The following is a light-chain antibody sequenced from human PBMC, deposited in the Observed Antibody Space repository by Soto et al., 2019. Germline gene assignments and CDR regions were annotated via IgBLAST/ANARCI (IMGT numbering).Light chain of an antibody. V-gene: IGLV2-14*01. J-gene: IGLJ1*01. CDR3: SSFRSSSTYV. CDR2: DVS. CDR1: TSDVGGYNY. Sequence: QSVLTQPASVSGSPGQSITISCTGTTSDVGGYNYVSWYQQYPGKAPKLMIYDVSTRPSGVSDRFSGSKSGNTASLTISGLQAEDEADYYCSSFRSSSTYVFGSWTKLTVL.